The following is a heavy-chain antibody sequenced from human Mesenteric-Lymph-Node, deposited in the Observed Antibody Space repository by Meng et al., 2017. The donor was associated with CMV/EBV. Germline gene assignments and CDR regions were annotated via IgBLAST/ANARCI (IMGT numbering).Heavy chain of an antibody. Sequence: GESLKISCVASGFPFSRHDIHWVRQAPGEGLEWVAYIRNDGGNNFYTDSVKGRFTISRDNAKNSLYLQMNSLRAEDTAVYYCARDGGWGNYFDYWGQGTLVTVSS. CDR3: ARDGGWGNYFDY. J-gene: IGHJ4*02. CDR1: GFPFSRHD. V-gene: IGHV3-30*02. D-gene: IGHD3-16*01. CDR2: IRNDGGNN.